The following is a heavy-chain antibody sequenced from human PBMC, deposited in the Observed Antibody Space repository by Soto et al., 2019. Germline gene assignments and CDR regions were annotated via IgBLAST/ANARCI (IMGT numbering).Heavy chain of an antibody. V-gene: IGHV1-58*02. CDR1: GFTFTSSA. Sequence: SVKVSCKASGFTFTSSAMQWVRQARGQRLEWKGWIVVGSGNTNYAQKFQERVTITRDMSTSTAYMELSSLRSEDTAVYYCAASPIFPYCSSTSCYLSYYGMDVWGQGTTVTVSS. D-gene: IGHD2-2*01. CDR3: AASPIFPYCSSTSCYLSYYGMDV. CDR2: IVVGSGNT. J-gene: IGHJ6*02.